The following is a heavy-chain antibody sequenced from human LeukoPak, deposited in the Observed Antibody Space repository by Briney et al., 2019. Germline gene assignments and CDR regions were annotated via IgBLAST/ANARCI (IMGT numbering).Heavy chain of an antibody. CDR1: GFTFSSYA. V-gene: IGHV3-23*01. CDR2: ISGSGGST. Sequence: PGGSLRLSCAASGFTFSSYAMSWVRQAPGKGLEWVSAISGSGGSTYYADSVKGRFTISRDNSKNTLYLQMNSLRAEDTAVYYCAKGGAAAGVLYYMDVWGKGTTVTVSS. D-gene: IGHD6-13*01. CDR3: AKGGAAAGVLYYMDV. J-gene: IGHJ6*03.